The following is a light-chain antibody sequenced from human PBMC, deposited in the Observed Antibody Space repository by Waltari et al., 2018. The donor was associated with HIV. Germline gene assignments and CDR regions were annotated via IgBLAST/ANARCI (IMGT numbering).Light chain of an antibody. CDR2: GDN. J-gene: IGLJ3*02. V-gene: IGLV1-40*01. CDR3: QSYDSGLRGWV. Sequence: QSVLTQSPSVSGAPGQRVTISCTGTSSNIGAGFDVHWYQHLPGTAPKLLIFGDNPRPSGVPDRFSVSMSGTSASLAITWLQADDEAYYYCQSYDSGLRGWVFGGGTKLTVL. CDR1: SSNIGAGFD.